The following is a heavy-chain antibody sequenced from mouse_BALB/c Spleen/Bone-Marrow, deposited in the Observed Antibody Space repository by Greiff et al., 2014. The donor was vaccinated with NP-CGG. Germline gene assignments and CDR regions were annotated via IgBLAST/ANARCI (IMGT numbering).Heavy chain of an antibody. J-gene: IGHJ2*01. Sequence: QVQLQQSGAELMKPGASVKISCKATGYTFSSYWIEWIKQRPGHGLEWIGEILPGSVTTNYNGRFKGKATFTADTSSNTAYMQLSSLTSEASAVYYLARDHFDPWGPGPPLQVPS. V-gene: IGHV1-9*01. CDR1: GYTFSSYW. CDR2: ILPGSVTT. CDR3: ARDHFDP.